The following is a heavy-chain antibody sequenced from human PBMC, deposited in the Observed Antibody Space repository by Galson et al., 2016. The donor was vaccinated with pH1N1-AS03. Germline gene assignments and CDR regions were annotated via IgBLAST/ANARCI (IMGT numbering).Heavy chain of an antibody. CDR2: VGGVDGSL. CDR1: GFSVSSDY. V-gene: IGHV3-23*01. CDR3: ARGSGSPHWFDP. J-gene: IGHJ5*02. D-gene: IGHD3-3*01. Sequence: SLRLSCAASGFSVSSDYMSWVRQAPGKGLEWVSGVGGVDGSLWYAESVKGRFTVSRDNSKGTLDLQMNSLRADDTAVYYCARGSGSPHWFDPWGQGTLVTVSS.